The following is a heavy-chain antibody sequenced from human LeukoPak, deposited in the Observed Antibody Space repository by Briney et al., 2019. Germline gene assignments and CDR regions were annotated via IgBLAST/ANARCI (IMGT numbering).Heavy chain of an antibody. CDR1: GFTFSSYG. D-gene: IGHD3-22*01. V-gene: IGHV3-30*18. CDR3: AKSSGYYPLNTQEDY. CDR2: ISYDGSNK. Sequence: PGGSLRLSCAASGFTFSSYGMHWVRQAPGKGLEWVAVISYDGSNKYYADSVKGRFTISRDNSKNTLYLQMNSLRAEDTAVYYCAKSSGYYPLNTQEDYWGQGTLVTVSS. J-gene: IGHJ4*02.